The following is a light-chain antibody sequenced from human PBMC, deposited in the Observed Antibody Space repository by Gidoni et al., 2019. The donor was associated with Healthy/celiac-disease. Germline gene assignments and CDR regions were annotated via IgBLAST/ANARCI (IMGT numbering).Light chain of an antibody. V-gene: IGKV1-33*01. J-gene: IGKJ3*01. CDR1: QDISNY. CDR3: QQYDNLSLT. Sequence: DIQMTQSPSSLSASVGDRVTITGQASQDISNYLHWDQQKPGKAPTLLIYDASNLETGVPSRFSGSGSGTDFTFTISSLQPEDIATYYCQQYDNLSLTFGPGTKVDIK. CDR2: DAS.